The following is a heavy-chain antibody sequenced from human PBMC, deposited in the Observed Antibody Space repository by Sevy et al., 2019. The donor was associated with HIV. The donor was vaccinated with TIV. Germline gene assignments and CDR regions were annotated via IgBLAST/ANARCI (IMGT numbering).Heavy chain of an antibody. CDR2: ISAYNGNT. Sequence: ASVKVSCKASGYTFTSYGISWVRQAPGQALEWMGWISAYNGNTNYAQKLQGRVTMTTDTSTSTAYMELRSLRSDDTAVYYCARDSSSPELPYYGMDVWGQGTTVTVSS. CDR1: GYTFTSYG. D-gene: IGHD6-6*01. V-gene: IGHV1-18*01. CDR3: ARDSSSPELPYYGMDV. J-gene: IGHJ6*02.